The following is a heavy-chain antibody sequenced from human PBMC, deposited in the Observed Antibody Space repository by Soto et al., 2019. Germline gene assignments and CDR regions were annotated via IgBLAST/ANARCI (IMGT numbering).Heavy chain of an antibody. CDR1: GYSFAGYW. D-gene: IGHD3-22*01. V-gene: IGHV5-10-1*01. J-gene: IGHJ4*02. CDR2: IDPSDSQT. Sequence: GESLKISCNGSGYSFAGYWITWVRQKPGKGLEWMGRIDPSDSQTYYSPSFRGHVTISVTKSITTVFLQWRSLRASDTAMYYCARQIYDSDTGPNFQYHFDSWGQGTQVTVYS. CDR3: ARQIYDSDTGPNFQYHFDS.